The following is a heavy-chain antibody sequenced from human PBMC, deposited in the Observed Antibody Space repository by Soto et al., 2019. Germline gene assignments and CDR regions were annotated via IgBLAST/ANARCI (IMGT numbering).Heavy chain of an antibody. Sequence: LRLSCTASGLPFRNYAKSWFRQASGKGLERASAISGSGGSTYDADSVKGRFTISSDNSKNTLYLQMNSLRAEDTAVYYCAKGAFTSVAVACLDYWGQGTLVTVSS. D-gene: IGHD6-19*01. CDR3: AKGAFTSVAVACLDY. J-gene: IGHJ4*02. V-gene: IGHV3-23*01. CDR1: GLPFRNYA. CDR2: ISGSGGST.